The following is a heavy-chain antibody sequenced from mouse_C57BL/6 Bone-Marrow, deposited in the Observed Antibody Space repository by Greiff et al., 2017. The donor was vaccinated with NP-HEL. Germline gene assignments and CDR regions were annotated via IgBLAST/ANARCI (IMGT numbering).Heavy chain of an antibody. CDR3: ARSIRDYYAMDY. V-gene: IGHV1-61*01. Sequence: QVQLQQPGAELVRPGSSVKLSCKASGYTFTSYWMDWVQQRPGQGLEWIGNIYPSDSETHYNQKFKDKATLTVDKSYSTAYMQLSSLTSEDSAVYYCARSIRDYYAMDYWGQGTSVTVSS. J-gene: IGHJ4*01. CDR1: GYTFTSYW. D-gene: IGHD2-3*01. CDR2: IYPSDSET.